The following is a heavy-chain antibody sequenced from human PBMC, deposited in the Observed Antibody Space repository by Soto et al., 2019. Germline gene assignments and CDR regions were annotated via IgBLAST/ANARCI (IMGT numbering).Heavy chain of an antibody. J-gene: IGHJ6*01. CDR2: MNPNSGNT. CDR1: GYTFTSYD. V-gene: IGHV1-8*01. Sequence: ASVKVSCKDSGYTFTSYDINLVRQATGQGLEWMGWMNPNSGNTGDAQKFQGRVTTTRNTSISTAYTGLSSLRFDDTAVSYCARAGVRGVIKCYYYGRDVGG. D-gene: IGHD3-10*01. CDR3: ARAGVRGVIKCYYYGRDV.